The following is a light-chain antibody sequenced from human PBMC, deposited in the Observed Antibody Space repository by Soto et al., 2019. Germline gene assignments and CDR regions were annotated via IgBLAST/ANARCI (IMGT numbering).Light chain of an antibody. CDR2: EVS. CDR1: SSDVGGYNY. V-gene: IGLV2-8*01. CDR3: SSFAGSFYWV. Sequence: QSALTQPPSVSGSPGQSVTISCTGTSSDVGGYNYVSWYQQHPGKAPKLMIYEVSKRPSGVPDRFSGSKSGNTASLTVSGLQAEDEADYYCSSFAGSFYWVFGGGTKLTVL. J-gene: IGLJ2*01.